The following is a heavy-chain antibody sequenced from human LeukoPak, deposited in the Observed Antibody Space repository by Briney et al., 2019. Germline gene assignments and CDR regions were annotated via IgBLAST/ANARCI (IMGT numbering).Heavy chain of an antibody. Sequence: GGSLRLSCAASRFTFSSYAMSWVRQAPGKGLEWVSGISGSGGSTYYADSVKGRFTISRDNAKNSLYLQMNSLRAEDTAVYYCASGDYFEFDYWGQGTLVTVPS. J-gene: IGHJ4*02. V-gene: IGHV3-23*01. CDR3: ASGDYFEFDY. CDR1: RFTFSSYA. CDR2: ISGSGGST. D-gene: IGHD3-22*01.